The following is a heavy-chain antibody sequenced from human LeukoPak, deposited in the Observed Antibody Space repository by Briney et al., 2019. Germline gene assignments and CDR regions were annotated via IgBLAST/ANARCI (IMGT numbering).Heavy chain of an antibody. CDR1: GFTFSSYS. CDR2: ISWDGGST. V-gene: IGHV3-43*01. CDR3: AKEGMVRGVGAFDI. J-gene: IGHJ3*02. D-gene: IGHD3-10*01. Sequence: GGSLRLSCAASGFTFSSYSMNWVRQAPGKGLEWVSLISWDGGSTYYADSVKGRFTISRDNSKNSLYLQMNSLRTEDTALYYCAKEGMVRGVGAFDIWGQGTMVTVSS.